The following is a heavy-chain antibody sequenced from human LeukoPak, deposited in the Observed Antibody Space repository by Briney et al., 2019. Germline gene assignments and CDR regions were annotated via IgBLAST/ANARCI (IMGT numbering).Heavy chain of an antibody. Sequence: ASVKVSCKASGGTFSSYAISWVRQAPGQGLEWMGGIIPIFGTANYAQKFQGRVTITADESTSTAYVELSSLRSEDTAVYYCATSFNTLYYYYYYYMDVWGKGTTVTISS. CDR1: GGTFSSYA. J-gene: IGHJ6*03. CDR3: ATSFNTLYYYYYYYMDV. D-gene: IGHD2-2*01. CDR2: IIPIFGTA. V-gene: IGHV1-69*01.